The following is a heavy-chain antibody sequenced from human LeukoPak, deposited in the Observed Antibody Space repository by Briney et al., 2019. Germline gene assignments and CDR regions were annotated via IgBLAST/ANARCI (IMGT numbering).Heavy chain of an antibody. D-gene: IGHD3-9*01. Sequence: GGSLRLSCAASGFTFSSYWMTWVRQAPGKGLEWVANIKQDGSEKYYVDSVKGRFTISRDNAKNSLYLQMNSLRTEDTAFYYCARPYDNVTGYLDYWGQGTLVTVSS. J-gene: IGHJ4*02. CDR2: IKQDGSEK. CDR3: ARPYDNVTGYLDY. CDR1: GFTFSSYW. V-gene: IGHV3-7*03.